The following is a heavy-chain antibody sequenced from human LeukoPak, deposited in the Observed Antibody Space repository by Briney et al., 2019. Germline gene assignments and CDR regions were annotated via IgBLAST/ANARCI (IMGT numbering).Heavy chain of an antibody. D-gene: IGHD1-20*01. CDR3: AKLTGTTVVN. J-gene: IGHJ4*02. V-gene: IGHV4-34*01. CDR2: INHSGST. Sequence: SETLSLTCAVYGGSFSGYYWSWIRQPPGKGLEWIGEINHSGSTNYNPSLKTRVTISADTSKNQFSLRLTSLTAADTAVYYCAKLTGTTVVNWGQGTLVTVSS. CDR1: GGSFSGYY.